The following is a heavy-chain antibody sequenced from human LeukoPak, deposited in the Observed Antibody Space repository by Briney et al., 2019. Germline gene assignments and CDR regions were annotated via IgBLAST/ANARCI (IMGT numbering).Heavy chain of an antibody. V-gene: IGHV3-74*01. Sequence: GGSLRLSCAASGFTFSGYWMHWVRHVPEKGQVLVSRIDNGGSGTTYADSVKGRCTLSRDDSRNMVHLQLNSLRVEDTAIYYCAKASWVSDADAVLWGQGTQVTVSS. D-gene: IGHD6-13*01. CDR3: AKASWVSDADAVL. J-gene: IGHJ4*02. CDR1: GFTFSGYW. CDR2: IDNGGSGT.